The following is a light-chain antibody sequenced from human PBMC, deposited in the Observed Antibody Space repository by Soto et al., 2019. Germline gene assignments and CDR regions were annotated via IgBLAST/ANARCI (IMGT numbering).Light chain of an antibody. V-gene: IGLV2-14*01. CDR3: SSYTRSSTVV. CDR1: SSDIGGSYNY. Sequence: QSALTQPASVSGSPGQSITISCTGTSSDIGGSYNYVSWYQQHPGKAPKLMIYEVSNRPSGVSDRFSDSKSGNTASLTISGLQAEDEADYYCSSYTRSSTVVFGGGTKLTVL. J-gene: IGLJ2*01. CDR2: EVS.